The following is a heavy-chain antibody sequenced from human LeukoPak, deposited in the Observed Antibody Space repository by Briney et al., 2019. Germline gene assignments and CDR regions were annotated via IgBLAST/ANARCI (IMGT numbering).Heavy chain of an antibody. J-gene: IGHJ4*02. Sequence: GGSLRLSCAASGFTFSSYEMHWVRLAPGKGLEWLSYISPSGSTIYYADSVKGRFTISRDNARNSLYLQMNSPRADDTALYYCAREGGSGWTFDYWGQGALVTVSS. D-gene: IGHD6-19*01. CDR3: AREGGSGWTFDY. CDR1: GFTFSSYE. CDR2: ISPSGSTI. V-gene: IGHV3-48*03.